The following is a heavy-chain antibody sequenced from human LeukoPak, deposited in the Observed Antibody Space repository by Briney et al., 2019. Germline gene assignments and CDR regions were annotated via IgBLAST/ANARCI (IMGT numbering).Heavy chain of an antibody. V-gene: IGHV3-23*01. CDR2: ITGGGDSI. Sequence: PGGSLRLSCAASGFTFSRFPMSRLRQAPGKVLEWVSAITGGGDSIYYADSVKGRFTISRDNSKNTLYLQMNTLRAEDRAVYYCAKENPVGGTNYFDYWGQGTLVTVA. J-gene: IGHJ4*02. CDR1: GFTFSRFP. D-gene: IGHD1-26*01. CDR3: AKENPVGGTNYFDY.